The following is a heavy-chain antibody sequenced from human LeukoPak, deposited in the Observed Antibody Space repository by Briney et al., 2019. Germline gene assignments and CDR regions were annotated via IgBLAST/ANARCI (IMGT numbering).Heavy chain of an antibody. CDR3: ARGGQLWSEYFQH. CDR2: ISPLSGGK. J-gene: IGHJ1*01. Sequence: ASVKVSCKASGYSFTDSFIHWLRQAPGQGPEWMGWISPLSGGKNYAQKFKGRVTMTSETSVTTAYMELRSLTSDDTAVYYCARGGQLWSEYFQHWGQGTLVTVSS. D-gene: IGHD5-18*01. CDR1: GYSFTDSF. V-gene: IGHV1-2*02.